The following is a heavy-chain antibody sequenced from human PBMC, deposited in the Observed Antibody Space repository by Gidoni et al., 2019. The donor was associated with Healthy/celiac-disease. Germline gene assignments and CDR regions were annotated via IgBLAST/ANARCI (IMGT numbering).Heavy chain of an antibody. CDR1: GFTFSNAW. J-gene: IGHJ3*02. Sequence: EVQLVESGGGLVTPGGSLRLSCAASGFTFSNAWMNWVRQAPGKGLEWVGRIKSKTDGGTTDYAAPVKGRFTISRDDSKNTLYLQMNSLKTEDTAVYYCAVTYSSGYSDAFDIWGQGTMVTVSS. CDR2: IKSKTDGGTT. D-gene: IGHD3-22*01. CDR3: AVTYSSGYSDAFDI. V-gene: IGHV3-15*07.